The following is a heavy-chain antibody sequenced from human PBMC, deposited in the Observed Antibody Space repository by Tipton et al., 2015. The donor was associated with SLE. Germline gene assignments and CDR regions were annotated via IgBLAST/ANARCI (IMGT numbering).Heavy chain of an antibody. CDR3: ARRGVVSRFDP. CDR2: IYYSAYSTT. V-gene: IGHV4-59*08. Sequence: TLSLTCTVSGDSISDDYWNWIRQPPGKGLELIGYIYYSAYSTTNYNPSLKSRVSLSVDTSKNQFSLNMNSVTAADTAVYYCARRGVVSRFDPWGQGILVTVSS. J-gene: IGHJ5*02. CDR1: GDSISDDY. D-gene: IGHD5/OR15-5a*01.